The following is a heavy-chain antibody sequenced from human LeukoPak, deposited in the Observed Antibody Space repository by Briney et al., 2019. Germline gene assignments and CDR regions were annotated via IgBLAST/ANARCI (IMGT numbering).Heavy chain of an antibody. CDR3: AKAVEMAIIPLYFDY. J-gene: IGHJ4*02. CDR2: ISGSSGTI. Sequence: VGNEGITWCRRDPEKGMEWVSGISGSSGTIYYADSVKGRFTISRDNSQNTLYLQMNGLRAEDTAVYYCAKAVEMAIIPLYFDYWGQGTLVTVSS. CDR1: VGNEG. V-gene: IGHV3-23*01. D-gene: IGHD5-24*01.